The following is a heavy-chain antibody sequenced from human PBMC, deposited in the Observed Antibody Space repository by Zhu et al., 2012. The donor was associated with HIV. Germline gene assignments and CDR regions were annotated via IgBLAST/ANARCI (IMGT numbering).Heavy chain of an antibody. Sequence: QVQLHEPGPRLVKPSETLSLTCSVSGGSISDNDYYWGWIRQPPGKGLEWIGSIFYSGSTYYNASLKSRVTISVDTSKKQFSLNLSSVTATDTAIYYCARHNAPXGIAVAGTGYYFDYWGQGPWSPSPQ. D-gene: IGHD6-19*01. CDR2: IFYSGST. CDR1: GGSISDNDYY. V-gene: IGHV4-39*01. J-gene: IGHJ4*02. CDR3: ARHNAPXGIAVAGTGYYFDY.